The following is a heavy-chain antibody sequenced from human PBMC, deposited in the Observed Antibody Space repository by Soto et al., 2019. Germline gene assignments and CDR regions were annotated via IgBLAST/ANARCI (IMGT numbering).Heavy chain of an antibody. D-gene: IGHD6-13*01. V-gene: IGHV1-18*01. CDR1: GYTFTSYG. J-gene: IGHJ3*02. CDR3: ARKTGSSSWYFKSDDAFDI. Sequence: ASVKVSCKASGYTFTSYGISWVRQAPGQGLEWMGWISAYNGNTNNAQKLQGRVTMTTDTSTSTAYMELRSLRSDDTAVYYCARKTGSSSWYFKSDDAFDIWGQGTMVTVSS. CDR2: ISAYNGNT.